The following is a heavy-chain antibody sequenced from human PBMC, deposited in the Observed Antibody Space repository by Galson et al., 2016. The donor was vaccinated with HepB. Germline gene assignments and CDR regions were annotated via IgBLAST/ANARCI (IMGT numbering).Heavy chain of an antibody. Sequence: SLRLSCAASGFTVSSNYMTWVRQAPRKGLEWVSVIYSGGSTYYADSVKCRFTIPRANSKNTLYLQMNSLRAEDTAVYYCARVSDGYNTAPVDYWGQGTLVTVSS. J-gene: IGHJ4*02. V-gene: IGHV3-66*01. CDR1: GFTVSSNY. CDR3: ARVSDGYNTAPVDY. D-gene: IGHD5-24*01. CDR2: IYSGGST.